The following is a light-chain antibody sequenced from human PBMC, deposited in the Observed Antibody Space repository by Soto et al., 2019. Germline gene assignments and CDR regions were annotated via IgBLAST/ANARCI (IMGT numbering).Light chain of an antibody. J-gene: IGLJ2*01. CDR1: SSDVGSYNL. CDR3: CSYTSTGTHVV. V-gene: IGLV2-23*01. CDR2: EGS. Sequence: QSVLTQPASVSGSPGQSITISCTGTSSDVGSYNLVSWYQLHPGKAPKLMIYEGSKRPSGVSNRFSGSKSGNTASLTLSGLQAEDEAHYYCCSYTSTGTHVVFGGGTKLTVL.